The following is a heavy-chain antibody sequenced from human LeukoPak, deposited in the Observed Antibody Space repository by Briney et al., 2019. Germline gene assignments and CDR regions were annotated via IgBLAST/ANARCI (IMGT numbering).Heavy chain of an antibody. CDR1: GYTFTGYY. D-gene: IGHD3-16*01. Sequence: ASVTVSCKASGYTFTGYYMHWVRQAPGQGLEWMGWINTNTGNPTYAQGFTGRFVFSLDTSVSTAYLQISSLKAEDTAVYYCARACQRFGGLSLPDYWGQGTLVTVSS. V-gene: IGHV7-4-1*02. CDR3: ARACQRFGGLSLPDY. J-gene: IGHJ4*02. CDR2: INTNTGNP.